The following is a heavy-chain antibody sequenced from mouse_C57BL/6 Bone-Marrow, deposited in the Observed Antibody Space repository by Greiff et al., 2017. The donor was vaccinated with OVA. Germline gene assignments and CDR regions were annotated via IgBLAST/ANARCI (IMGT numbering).Heavy chain of an antibody. V-gene: IGHV1-69*01. Sequence: VQLQQPGAELVMPGASVKLSCKASGYTFTSYWMHWVKQRPGQGLEWIGEIDPSDSYTNYNQKFKGKSTLTVDKSSSTAYMQLSSLTSEDSAVYYCARWYYGSSPWYFDYWGQGTTLTVSS. CDR2: IDPSDSYT. D-gene: IGHD1-1*01. CDR1: GYTFTSYW. J-gene: IGHJ2*01. CDR3: ARWYYGSSPWYFDY.